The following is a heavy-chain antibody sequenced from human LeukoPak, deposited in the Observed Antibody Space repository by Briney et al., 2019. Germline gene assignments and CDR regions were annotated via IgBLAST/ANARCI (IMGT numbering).Heavy chain of an antibody. CDR1: GLTFSSYS. V-gene: IGHV3-21*01. CDR2: ISSSSSYI. D-gene: IGHD3-3*01. J-gene: IGHJ5*02. CDR3: ARGTGTIFGVVIKRNWFDP. Sequence: GGSLRLSCAASGLTFSSYSMNWVRQAPGKGLEWVSSISSSSSYIYYADSVKGRFTISRDNAKNSLYLQMNSLRAEDTAVYYCARGTGTIFGVVIKRNWFDPWGQGTLVTVPS.